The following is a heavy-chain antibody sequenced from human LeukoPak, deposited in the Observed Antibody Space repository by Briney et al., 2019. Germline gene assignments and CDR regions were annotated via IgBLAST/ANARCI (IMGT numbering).Heavy chain of an antibody. CDR1: GFTFTTYS. CDR2: IKQDGSEK. Sequence: PGGSLRLSCAASGFTFTTYSMNWVRQAPGKGLEWVANIKQDGSEKNYLDSVKGRFTISRDKAKNSLYLQMNSVRAEDTAVYYCYGGSYLFDFWGRGTLVTVSS. CDR3: YGGSYLFDF. J-gene: IGHJ4*02. V-gene: IGHV3-7*01. D-gene: IGHD3-16*01.